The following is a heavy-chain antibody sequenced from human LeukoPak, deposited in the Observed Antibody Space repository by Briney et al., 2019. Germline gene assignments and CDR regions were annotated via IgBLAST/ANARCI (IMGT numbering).Heavy chain of an antibody. CDR1: GFSVSSNY. CDR2: IYSGGGT. J-gene: IGHJ4*02. Sequence: GGSLRLSCAASGFSVSSNYISWVRQAPGKGLEWVSVIYSGGGTKYADSVKARFTISRDNSKNTVYLQMNSLRAEDTAVYYCARATLDNWGQGTLVTVSS. CDR3: ARATLDN. V-gene: IGHV3-53*01.